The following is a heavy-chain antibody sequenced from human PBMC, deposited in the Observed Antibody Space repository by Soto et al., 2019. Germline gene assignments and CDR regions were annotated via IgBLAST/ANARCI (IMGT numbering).Heavy chain of an antibody. CDR2: IYYSGST. D-gene: IGHD2-15*01. Sequence: PSETLSLTCTVSGGSISRDYWSWIRQPPGKGLEWIGYIYYSGSTTYNPSLKSRVTISVDTSKNQFSLKLSSVTAADTAVYFCARLSEDIANNWGQGTLVTVSS. CDR1: GGSISRDY. V-gene: IGHV4-59*01. J-gene: IGHJ4*02. CDR3: ARLSEDIANN.